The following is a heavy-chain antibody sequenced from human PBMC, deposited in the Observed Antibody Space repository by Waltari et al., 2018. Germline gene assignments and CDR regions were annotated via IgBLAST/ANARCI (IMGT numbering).Heavy chain of an antibody. J-gene: IGHJ4*02. V-gene: IGHV3-23*04. Sequence: EVQLVESGGGLIQPGGSLRFSCAAYGFSISAYGVGWVRRAPGKGLEWVSRIRASGGNVAYTDSVMGRFTISRDTSQNTVYLQMIGLRVEDTAVYYCTRSISQGVTASDYWGQGTLVTVSS. CDR3: TRSISQGVTASDY. D-gene: IGHD3-10*01. CDR2: IRASGGNV. CDR1: GFSISAYG.